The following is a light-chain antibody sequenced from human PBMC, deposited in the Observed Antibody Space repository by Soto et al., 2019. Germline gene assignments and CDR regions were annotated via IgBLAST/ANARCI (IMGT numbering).Light chain of an antibody. CDR1: QSIRNH. CDR3: QQSYSTPRT. CDR2: AAS. Sequence: IQMTQSPSSLSSCVEDXVVXTXXACQSIRNHLHLYEQKPGKAPKLLIYAASSLQSGVPSRYSDSGSGTDFTLTISSLQPEDFATYYCQQSYSTPRTFGQGTKVDI. V-gene: IGKV1-39*01. J-gene: IGKJ1*01.